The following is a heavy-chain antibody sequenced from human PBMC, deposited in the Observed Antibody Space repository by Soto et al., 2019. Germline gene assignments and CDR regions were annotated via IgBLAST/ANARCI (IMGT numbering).Heavy chain of an antibody. J-gene: IGHJ6*02. CDR3: ASAQYYYDSSGYYWVNGMDV. D-gene: IGHD3-22*01. CDR2: IYSGGST. Sequence: GGSLRLSCAASGFTVSSNYMSWVRQAPGKGLEWVSVIYSGGSTYYADSVKGRFTISRDNSKNTLYLQMNSLRAEDTAVYYCASAQYYYDSSGYYWVNGMDVWGQGTTVTVS. CDR1: GFTVSSNY. V-gene: IGHV3-53*01.